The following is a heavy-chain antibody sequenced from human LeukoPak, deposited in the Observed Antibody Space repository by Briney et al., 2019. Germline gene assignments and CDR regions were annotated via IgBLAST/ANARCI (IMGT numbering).Heavy chain of an antibody. CDR1: GYSFTSHY. V-gene: IGHV1-46*01. D-gene: IGHD1-26*01. Sequence: ASVKVSCKASGYSFTSHYMHWVRQAPGQGLEWMGLINPSGSSTLYAQKFQGRVTMTRDMSTTTDYMELSSLRSEDTAVYYCARARVGARAYYYYYYMDVWGKGTTVTISS. J-gene: IGHJ6*03. CDR3: ARARVGARAYYYYYYMDV. CDR2: INPSGSST.